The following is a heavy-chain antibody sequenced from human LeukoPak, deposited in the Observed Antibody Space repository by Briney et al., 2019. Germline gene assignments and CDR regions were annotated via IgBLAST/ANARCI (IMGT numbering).Heavy chain of an antibody. CDR1: GNIFTSSY. CDR2: INPSDGTR. V-gene: IGHV1-46*01. D-gene: IGHD6-19*01. J-gene: IGHJ4*02. Sequence: ASVKVSCKASGNIFTSSYTHWVRQAPGQGLEWMGVINPSDGTRDYARKFQGRVTMTRDMSTSTVYMELSSLRSEDTAVYYCARDNPPRGWYGGGYYFDYWGQGTLVTVSS. CDR3: ARDNPPRGWYGGGYYFDY.